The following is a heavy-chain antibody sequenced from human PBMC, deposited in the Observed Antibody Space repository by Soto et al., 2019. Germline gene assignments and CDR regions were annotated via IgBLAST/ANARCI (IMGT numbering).Heavy chain of an antibody. CDR3: AHAYGGRSLY. Sequence: QITLKESGPTLVKPTQPLTLTCTFSGFSLTTDRVGVGWIRPPPGEALEWLAVIYWDDSKTYRPSLESRLTITKDTSKNQVALTMTNMDSLDTATYYCAHAYGGRSLYWGQGTLVTVSS. J-gene: IGHJ4*02. CDR2: IYWDDSK. V-gene: IGHV2-5*02. D-gene: IGHD1-26*01. CDR1: GFSLTTDRVG.